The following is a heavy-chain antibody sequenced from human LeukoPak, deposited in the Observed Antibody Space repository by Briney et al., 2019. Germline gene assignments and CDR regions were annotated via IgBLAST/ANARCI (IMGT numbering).Heavy chain of an antibody. J-gene: IGHJ4*02. CDR1: GGSISSYY. V-gene: IGHV4-59*01. CDR2: IYNSGST. D-gene: IGHD1-1*01. CDR3: ARVNWNPDY. Sequence: SETLSLTCTVSGGSISSYYWSWIRQPPGKGLEWIGYIYNSGSTNYNPSLKSRVTISVDTAKNQFSLKLSYVTAADTAVYYCARVNWNPDYWGQGTLVTVSS.